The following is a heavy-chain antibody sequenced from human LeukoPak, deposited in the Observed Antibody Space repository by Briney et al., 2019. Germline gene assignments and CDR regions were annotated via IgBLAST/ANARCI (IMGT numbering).Heavy chain of an antibody. CDR2: ISAYNGDT. CDR3: TRDLGVDTTMIFFDY. CDR1: GYSFTYFG. J-gene: IGHJ4*02. Sequence: ASVKVSCKASGYSFTYFGISWVRQAPGQGPEWVGWISAYNGDTSYAQQLQGRVTMTTDTSTSTAYMEVRSLRSDDTAVYYCTRDLGVDTTMIFFDYWGQGSLVTVSS. D-gene: IGHD5-18*01. V-gene: IGHV1-18*01.